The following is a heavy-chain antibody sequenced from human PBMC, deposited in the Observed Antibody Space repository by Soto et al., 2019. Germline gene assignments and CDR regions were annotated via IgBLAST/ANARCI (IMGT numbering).Heavy chain of an antibody. V-gene: IGHV4-30-4*01. CDR1: GGSISSADYY. J-gene: IGHJ4*02. D-gene: IGHD3-22*01. CDR2: IYYSGST. CDR3: ASNLYDSSGYYHDY. Sequence: PSETLSLTCTVSGGSISSADYYWIWILQPPGKGLEWIGYIYYSGSTYYNPSLKSRATISVDTSKNQFSLKLSSVTAADTAVYYCASNLYDSSGYYHDYWGQGPLVTVSS.